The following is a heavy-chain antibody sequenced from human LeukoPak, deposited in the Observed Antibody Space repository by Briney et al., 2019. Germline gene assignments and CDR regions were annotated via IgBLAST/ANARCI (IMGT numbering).Heavy chain of an antibody. D-gene: IGHD3-22*01. V-gene: IGHV1-46*01. CDR1: GYTFTNYY. CDR2: INPSDGSS. J-gene: IGHJ4*02. CDR3: ARGQSSANYYFEY. Sequence: GASVKISCKTSGYTFTNYYMHWVRHAPGQGLAWMGIINPSDGSSTYAQNCQGRVTMTRDTSTSTVYMELSSLGAEDTAVYYCARGQSSANYYFEYWGQGTLVTVSS.